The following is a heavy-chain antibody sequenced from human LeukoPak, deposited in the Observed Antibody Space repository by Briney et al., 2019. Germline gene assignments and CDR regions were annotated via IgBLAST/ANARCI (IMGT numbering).Heavy chain of an antibody. CDR3: ARTSVGSDAYYYFGMDV. Sequence: ASVKVSCKASGYTFTSYDINWVRPATGQGLEWMGWMNPNSGNTGYAQKFQGRVTMTRNTSISTAYMELSSMRSEETAVYYCARTSVGSDAYYYFGMDVWGQGTTFTVSS. D-gene: IGHD6-19*01. J-gene: IGHJ6*02. V-gene: IGHV1-8*01. CDR1: GYTFTSYD. CDR2: MNPNSGNT.